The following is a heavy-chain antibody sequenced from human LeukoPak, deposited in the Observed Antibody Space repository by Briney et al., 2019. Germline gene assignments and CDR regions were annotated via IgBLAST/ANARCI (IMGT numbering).Heavy chain of an antibody. D-gene: IGHD6-19*01. J-gene: IGHJ4*02. CDR3: ARGSAWYAY. CDR2: IYYSEST. V-gene: IGHV4-59*08. Sequence: SGTLSLTCTVSGGSISSYYWSWVRQPPGKGLEWIGYIYYSESTNYNPSLKSRVTISVDTSKNQFSLKLSSVTAADTAVYYCARGSAWYAYWGQGTLVTVPS. CDR1: GGSISSYY.